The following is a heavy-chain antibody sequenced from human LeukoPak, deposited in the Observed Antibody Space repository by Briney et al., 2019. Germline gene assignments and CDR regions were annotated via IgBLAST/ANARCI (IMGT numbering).Heavy chain of an antibody. CDR1: GGSISSYY. J-gene: IGHJ5*02. Sequence: SETLSLTCTVSGGSISSYYWSWIRQPAGKGLEWIGRIYTSGSTHYNPSLTSRATMSADTYKNQFSLTLSSVTAPDTAVYYCAIHGIAASNWFDPWGQGTLVTVSS. D-gene: IGHD6-25*01. CDR2: IYTSGST. CDR3: AIHGIAASNWFDP. V-gene: IGHV4-4*07.